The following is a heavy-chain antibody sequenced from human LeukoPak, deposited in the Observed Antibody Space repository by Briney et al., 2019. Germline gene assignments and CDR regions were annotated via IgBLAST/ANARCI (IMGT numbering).Heavy chain of an antibody. V-gene: IGHV4-39*01. CDR2: IYYSGST. J-gene: IGHJ3*02. D-gene: IGHD3-9*01. Sequence: SETLSLTCTVSSGSISSSSYYWGWIRQPPGKGLEWIGSIYYSGSTYYNPSLKSRVTISVDTSKNQFSLKLSSVTAADTAVYYCATPRYDILTGSGGTAFDIWGQGTMVTVSS. CDR3: ATPRYDILTGSGGTAFDI. CDR1: SGSISSSSYY.